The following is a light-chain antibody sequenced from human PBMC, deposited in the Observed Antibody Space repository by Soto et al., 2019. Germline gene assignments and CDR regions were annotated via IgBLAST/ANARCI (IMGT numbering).Light chain of an antibody. CDR3: QQYNNWPIS. V-gene: IGKV3-15*01. Sequence: EIVMTQSPATLSVSPGERATLSCRASQGVTTNFAWYQQKSGQAPRLLIYDVSIRATGIPARFSGTGSETDFTLTISSLQSEDSAVYFCQQYNNWPISFGQGTRLEIK. CDR2: DVS. J-gene: IGKJ5*01. CDR1: QGVTTN.